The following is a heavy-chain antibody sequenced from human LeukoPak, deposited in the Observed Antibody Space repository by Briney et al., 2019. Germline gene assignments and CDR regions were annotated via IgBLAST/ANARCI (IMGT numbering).Heavy chain of an antibody. CDR1: GYTFTSYD. CDR2: MNPNSGNT. Sequence: GASVKVSCKASGYTFTSYDINWVRQATGQGLEWMGWMNPNSGNTGYAQKFQGRVTITRNTSISTAYMELSSLRSEDTAVYYCARGYTMVRGVIDNYDAFDIWGQGTMVTVSS. CDR3: ARGYTMVRGVIDNYDAFDI. V-gene: IGHV1-8*03. D-gene: IGHD3-10*01. J-gene: IGHJ3*02.